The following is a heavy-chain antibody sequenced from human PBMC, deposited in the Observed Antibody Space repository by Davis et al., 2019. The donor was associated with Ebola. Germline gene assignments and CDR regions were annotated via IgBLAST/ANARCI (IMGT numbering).Heavy chain of an antibody. CDR3: ARRILLESRGGVDV. CDR2: IGGRSDNI. D-gene: IGHD2-15*01. J-gene: IGHJ6*02. CDR1: GFSFSTYG. Sequence: GESLKISCAASGFSFSTYGMYWFRQGPGKGLEWLSYIGGRSDNINYADSVEGRFTISRDDAKDSLYLYMNSLRDDDTAVYYCARRILLESRGGVDVWGQGTTVTVSS. V-gene: IGHV3-48*02.